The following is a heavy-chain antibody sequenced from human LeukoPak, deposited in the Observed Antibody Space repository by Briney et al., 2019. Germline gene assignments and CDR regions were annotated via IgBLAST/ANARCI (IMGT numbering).Heavy chain of an antibody. V-gene: IGHV4-59*08. CDR3: ARHDSSGYYLGY. CDR1: GGSISRYY. D-gene: IGHD3-22*01. CDR2: IYYSGST. J-gene: IGHJ4*02. Sequence: SETLSLTCTVSGGSISRYYWSWLRQPPGKGLEWIGYIYYSGSTNYNPSLKSRVTISVDTSKNQFSLRLSSVTAADTAVYYCARHDSSGYYLGYWGQGTLVTVSS.